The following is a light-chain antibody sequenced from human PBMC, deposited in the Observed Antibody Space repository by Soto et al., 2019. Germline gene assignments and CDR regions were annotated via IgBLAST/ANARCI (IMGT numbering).Light chain of an antibody. J-gene: IGLJ3*02. CDR1: SGHSSYA. CDR3: QTWGTGIRV. Sequence: QPVLTQSPSASASLGASVKLTCTLSSGHSSYAIAWQQQQPEKGPRYLMNLNSDGSPSKGDGIPDRFSGSSSGAARYLTISSLQSEDEADYYCQTWGTGIRVFGGGTKVTVL. V-gene: IGLV4-69*01. CDR2: LNSDGSP.